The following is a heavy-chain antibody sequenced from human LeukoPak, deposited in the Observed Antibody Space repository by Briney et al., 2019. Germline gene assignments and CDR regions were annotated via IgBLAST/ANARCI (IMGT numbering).Heavy chain of an antibody. CDR3: ARDDDFDWLDY. J-gene: IGHJ4*02. Sequence: ASVKVSCKASGYTFTGYYMHWVRQAPGQRLEWMGWISAYNGNTNYAQKLQGRVTMSTDTSTSTACMELRSLRSDDTAVYYCARDDDFDWLDYWGQGTLVTVSS. V-gene: IGHV1-18*04. CDR1: GYTFTGYY. D-gene: IGHD3-9*01. CDR2: ISAYNGNT.